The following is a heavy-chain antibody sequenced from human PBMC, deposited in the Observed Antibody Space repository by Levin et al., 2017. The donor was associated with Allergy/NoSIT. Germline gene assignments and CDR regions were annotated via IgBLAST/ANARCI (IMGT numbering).Heavy chain of an antibody. Sequence: GSLRLSCTVSGGSISSYYWSWIRQPPGKGLEWIGYIYYSGSTNYNPSLKSRVTISVDTSKNQFSLKLSSVTAADTAVYYCASLVVTAGTDAFDIWGQGTMVTVSS. CDR1: GGSISSYY. D-gene: IGHD4-23*01. V-gene: IGHV4-59*01. J-gene: IGHJ3*02. CDR3: ASLVVTAGTDAFDI. CDR2: IYYSGST.